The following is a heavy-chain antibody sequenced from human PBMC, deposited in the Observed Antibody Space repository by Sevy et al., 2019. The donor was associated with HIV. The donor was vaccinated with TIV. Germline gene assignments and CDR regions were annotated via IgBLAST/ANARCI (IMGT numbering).Heavy chain of an antibody. CDR3: ARGPEWELTSFLSH. D-gene: IGHD1-26*01. CDR2: ISSNGDNA. CDR1: GFTFRTYA. J-gene: IGHJ4*02. Sequence: GGSLRLSCAASGFTFRTYAFHWVRQAPGGGLEWIGLISSNGDNAFYANSVRGRFTISRDNSMNTLYLQMSSLTPEDTAVYYCARGPEWELTSFLSHWGQGALVTVFS. V-gene: IGHV3-30-3*01.